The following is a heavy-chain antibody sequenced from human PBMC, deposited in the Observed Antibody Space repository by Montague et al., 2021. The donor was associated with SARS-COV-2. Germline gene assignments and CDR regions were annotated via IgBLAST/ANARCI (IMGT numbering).Heavy chain of an antibody. CDR1: GFTFSSYE. CDR3: ARGALWVVVITSHLNFDY. D-gene: IGHD3-22*01. V-gene: IGHV3-48*03. CDR2: ISSSGSTI. Sequence: SLRLSCAASGFTFSSYEMNWVRQAPGKGLEWVSYISSSGSTIYYADSVKGRFTISRDNAKNSLYLQMNSLRGEDTAVYYCARGALWVVVITSHLNFDYWGQGTPVTVSS. J-gene: IGHJ4*02.